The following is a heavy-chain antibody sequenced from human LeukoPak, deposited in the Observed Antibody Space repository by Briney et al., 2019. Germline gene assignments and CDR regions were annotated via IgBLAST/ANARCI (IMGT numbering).Heavy chain of an antibody. J-gene: IGHJ6*02. CDR1: GGSISSGGYY. CDR3: ARERRNYYYYYGMDV. Sequence: SETLSLTCTVSGGSISSGGYYWSWIRQHPGKGLEWIGYIYYSGSTYYNPSLKSRVTISVDTSKNQFSLKLGSVTAADTAVYYCARERRNYYYYYGMDVWGQGTTVTVSS. CDR2: IYYSGST. V-gene: IGHV4-31*03.